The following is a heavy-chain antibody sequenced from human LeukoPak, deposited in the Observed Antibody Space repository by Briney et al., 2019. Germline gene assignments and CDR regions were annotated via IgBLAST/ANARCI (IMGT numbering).Heavy chain of an antibody. D-gene: IGHD6-19*01. CDR3: ARDAVAVASFDY. CDR2: IYYSGST. J-gene: IGHJ4*02. V-gene: IGHV4-39*07. Sequence: SKTLSLTCTVSGGSISSSSYYWGWIRQPPGKGLEWIGSIYYSGSTYYNPSLKSRVTISVDTSKNQFSLKLSSVTAADTAVYYCARDAVAVASFDYWGQGTLVTVSS. CDR1: GGSISSSSYY.